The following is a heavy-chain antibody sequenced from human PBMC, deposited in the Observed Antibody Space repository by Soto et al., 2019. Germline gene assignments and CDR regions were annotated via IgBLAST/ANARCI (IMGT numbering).Heavy chain of an antibody. CDR1: GFTFSNAW. J-gene: IGHJ4*02. D-gene: IGHD1-7*01. Sequence: GALRLSCAASGFTFSNAWMSWVRQAPGKGLEWVGRIKRKTDGGTTEYAAAVKGRFTISRDDSKNTLYLQMNSLKTEDTAVYYCNSGWNSDYWGQGTLVTVS. V-gene: IGHV3-15*01. CDR2: IKRKTDGGTT. CDR3: NSGWNSDY.